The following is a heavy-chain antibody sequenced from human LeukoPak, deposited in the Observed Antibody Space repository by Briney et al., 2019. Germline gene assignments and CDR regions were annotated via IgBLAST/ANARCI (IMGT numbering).Heavy chain of an antibody. Sequence: ASVKVSGKASGYSFIDYYIHWVRQAPGQGLEWMGWINPSSGVTKFSQELQDRVTLTRDTSLSTAYMELNSLTFDDTAIYYCARGDTYGEYRPFDFWGQGAPVTVSS. CDR3: ARGDTYGEYRPFDF. D-gene: IGHD5-18*01. V-gene: IGHV1-2*02. CDR2: INPSSGVT. J-gene: IGHJ4*02. CDR1: GYSFIDYY.